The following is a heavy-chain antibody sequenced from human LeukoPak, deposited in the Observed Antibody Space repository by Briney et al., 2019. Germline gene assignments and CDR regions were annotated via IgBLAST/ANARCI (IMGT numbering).Heavy chain of an antibody. J-gene: IGHJ4*02. CDR2: ISGSGGST. CDR1: GFTFSSYS. V-gene: IGHV3-23*01. D-gene: IGHD3-10*01. Sequence: GGSLRLSCAASGFTFSSYSMSGVRQAPGKGLEWVSAISGSGGSTYYADSVKGRFTISRDNSKNTLYLQMNSLRAEDTAVYYCAKEAQLLWSVNYFDYWGQGTLVTVSS. CDR3: AKEAQLLWSVNYFDY.